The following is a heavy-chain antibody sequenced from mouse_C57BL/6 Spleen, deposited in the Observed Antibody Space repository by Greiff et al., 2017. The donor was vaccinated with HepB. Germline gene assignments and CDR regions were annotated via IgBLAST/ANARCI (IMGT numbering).Heavy chain of an antibody. Sequence: QVQLQQPGAELVRPGTSVKLSCKASGYTFTSYWMHWVKQRPGQGLEWIGVIDPSDSYTNYNQKFKGKATLTVDTSSSTAYMQLSSLTSEDSAVYYCASRWFPVDYFYYWGQGTTLTVSS. D-gene: IGHD2-3*01. J-gene: IGHJ2*01. CDR2: IDPSDSYT. CDR3: ASRWFPVDYFYY. CDR1: GYTFTSYW. V-gene: IGHV1-59*01.